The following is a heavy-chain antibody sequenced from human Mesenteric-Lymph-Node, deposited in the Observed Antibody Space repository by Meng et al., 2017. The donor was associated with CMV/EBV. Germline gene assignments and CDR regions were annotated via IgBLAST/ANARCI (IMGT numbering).Heavy chain of an antibody. Sequence: GGSLRLSCAASGFTLSDYDVYWVRQSPGAGLQWVAFTPHDETAKTKGPFSVSSDLSTNTVYLHMHFLTLEDTAVYYCVRENNHGKYFDFWGRGTLVTVSS. CDR3: VRENNHGKYFDF. J-gene: IGHJ4*02. V-gene: IGHV3-30*03. CDR2: TPHDET. CDR1: GFTLSDYD. D-gene: IGHD1-14*01.